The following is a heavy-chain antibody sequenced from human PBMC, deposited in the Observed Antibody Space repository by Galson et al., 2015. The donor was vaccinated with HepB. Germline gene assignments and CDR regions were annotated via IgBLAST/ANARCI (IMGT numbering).Heavy chain of an antibody. Sequence: SVKVSCKASGYTFSSYAISWVRQAPGQGLEWMGWISAYNGNTNYAQKLQGRVTITTDTSTSTAYMELSSLRSDDTAVYYCARDVAVVVVPAIKYWMDVWGQGTPVTVSS. CDR2: ISAYNGNT. V-gene: IGHV1-18*04. J-gene: IGHJ5*02. CDR3: ARDVAVVVVPAIKYWMDV. D-gene: IGHD2-21*02. CDR1: GYTFSSYA.